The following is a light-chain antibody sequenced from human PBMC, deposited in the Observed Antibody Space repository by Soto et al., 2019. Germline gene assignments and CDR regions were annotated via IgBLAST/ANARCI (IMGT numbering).Light chain of an antibody. Sequence: EIVMTQSPATLSVSPGERATLSCRASQSVGSNLAWYQQKPGQAPRLLIYGASTRATAIPARFSGTGSGTEFTLIISSLQSEDFAVYYCQQYHICPPYTFGQGTKLEIQ. CDR2: GAS. CDR1: QSVGSN. CDR3: QQYHICPPYT. V-gene: IGKV3-15*01. J-gene: IGKJ2*01.